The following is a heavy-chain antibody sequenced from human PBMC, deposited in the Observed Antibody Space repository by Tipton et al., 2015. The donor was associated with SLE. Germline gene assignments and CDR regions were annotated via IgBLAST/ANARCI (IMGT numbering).Heavy chain of an antibody. J-gene: IGHJ5*02. CDR1: GGSFIDYY. CDR2: INHSGST. V-gene: IGHV4-34*01. D-gene: IGHD5-12*01. CDR3: VRLWDSGYADNWFDP. Sequence: TLSLTCAVYGGSFIDYYWTWIRQPPGKGLEWIGEINHSGSTNYNPSLNSRLSISVDTSKNQFSLKLNSVTAADTAVYYCVRLWDSGYADNWFDPWGQGTLVTVSS.